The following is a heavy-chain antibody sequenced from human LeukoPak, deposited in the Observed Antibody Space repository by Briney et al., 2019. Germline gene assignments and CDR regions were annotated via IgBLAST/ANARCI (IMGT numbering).Heavy chain of an antibody. Sequence: GESLKISCKGSGYSFTSYWIGWVRQMPGKGLEWMGILYPGDSDTRYSPSFQGQVTISADKSISTAYLQWSSLKASDTAMYYCARRYYYDSSGYQAFSAFDIWGQGTMVTASS. V-gene: IGHV5-51*01. J-gene: IGHJ3*02. D-gene: IGHD3-22*01. CDR2: LYPGDSDT. CDR1: GYSFTSYW. CDR3: ARRYYYDSSGYQAFSAFDI.